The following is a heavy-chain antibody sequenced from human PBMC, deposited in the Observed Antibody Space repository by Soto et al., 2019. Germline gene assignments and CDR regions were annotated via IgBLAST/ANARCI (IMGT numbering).Heavy chain of an antibody. CDR1: GFPFSTYG. V-gene: IGHV3-33*01. Sequence: AVSLRLSCAVSGFPFSTYGFHWVRQPPGKGLEWVAVIVSDGSAKYHADSVEGRFTISRDNSKDTLYLQMNSLRAEDTAVYYCVRDDAFGNENGFDIWGQGTMVTVSS. CDR2: IVSDGSAK. J-gene: IGHJ3*02. D-gene: IGHD1-1*01. CDR3: VRDDAFGNENGFDI.